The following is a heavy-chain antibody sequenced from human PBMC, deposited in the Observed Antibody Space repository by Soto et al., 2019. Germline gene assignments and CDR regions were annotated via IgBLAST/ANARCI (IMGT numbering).Heavy chain of an antibody. V-gene: IGHV3-53*01. CDR2: IYSGGGT. Sequence: GGSLRLSCAASGFTVSSNYMSWVRQAPGKGLEWVSVIYSGGGTHYADSVKGRFTISRDNSKNTLYLQMNSLRGEDTAVYYCARVPGGDFFDYWGQGTLVTVSS. J-gene: IGHJ4*02. CDR3: ARVPGGDFFDY. D-gene: IGHD1-26*01. CDR1: GFTVSSNY.